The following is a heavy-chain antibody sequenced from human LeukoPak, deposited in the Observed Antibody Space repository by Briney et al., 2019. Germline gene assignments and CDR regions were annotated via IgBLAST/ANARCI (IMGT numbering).Heavy chain of an antibody. CDR3: ARSYDTNFDY. CDR1: GGSIRSYY. D-gene: IGHD3-3*01. V-gene: IGHV4-59*01. CDR2: INFSGST. Sequence: SETLSLTCTVSGGSIRSYYWSWIRQPPGKGLEWIGYINFSGSTSYNPSLKSRVTISVDRSRNQFSLKLSSVAAADTAVYYCARSYDTNFDYWGQGTLVTVSS. J-gene: IGHJ4*02.